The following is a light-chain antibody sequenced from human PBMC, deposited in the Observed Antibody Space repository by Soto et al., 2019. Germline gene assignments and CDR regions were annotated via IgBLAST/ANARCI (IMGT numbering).Light chain of an antibody. V-gene: IGKV1-5*01. CDR1: QSISSW. Sequence: IQMTQSPSPLSASVGDRATITFRASQSISSWLAWYQQKPGKAPTLLIYAASNLQSGVPSRFRGSRSGTEFTLTVSSLQPEDFATYYCLQDHDDSWTFGQGTKVDIK. CDR2: AAS. CDR3: LQDHDDSWT. J-gene: IGKJ1*01.